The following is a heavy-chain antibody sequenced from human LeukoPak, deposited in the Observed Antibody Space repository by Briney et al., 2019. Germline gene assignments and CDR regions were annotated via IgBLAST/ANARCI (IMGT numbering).Heavy chain of an antibody. CDR2: INSDGSST. CDR1: GFTFSSYW. CDR3: ARGSGGNYDILTGYDDY. Sequence: GSLRLSCAASGFTFSSYWMHWVRQAPGKGLVWVSRINSDGSSTSYADSVKGRFTISRDNAKNTLYLQMNSLRAEDTAVYYCARGSGGNYDILTGYDDYWGQGTLVTVSS. V-gene: IGHV3-74*01. J-gene: IGHJ4*02. D-gene: IGHD3-9*01.